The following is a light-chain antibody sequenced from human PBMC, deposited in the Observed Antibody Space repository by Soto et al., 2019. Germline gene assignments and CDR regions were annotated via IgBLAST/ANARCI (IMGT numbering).Light chain of an antibody. CDR3: QQRSNWLWT. CDR1: QTVRNNY. Sequence: EIVLTQSPGTLSLSPGERATLSCRASQTVRNNYLAWYQQKPGQAPRLLIYDASSRATGIPDRFSGGGSGTDFTLTISSLEPEDFAVYYCQQRSNWLWTFGQGTKVDI. J-gene: IGKJ1*01. CDR2: DAS. V-gene: IGKV3D-20*02.